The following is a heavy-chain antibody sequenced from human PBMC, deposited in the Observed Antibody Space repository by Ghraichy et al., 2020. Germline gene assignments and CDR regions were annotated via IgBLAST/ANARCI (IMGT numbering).Heavy chain of an antibody. CDR1: GGSFSGYY. D-gene: IGHD7-27*01. J-gene: IGHJ1*01. Sequence: SETLSLTCAVYGGSFSGYYWSWIRQPPGKGLEWIGEINHSGSTNYNPSLKSRVTISVDTSKNQFSLKLSSVTAADTAVYYCARGLWGRGYFQHWGQGTLVTVSS. V-gene: IGHV4-34*01. CDR2: INHSGST. CDR3: ARGLWGRGYFQH.